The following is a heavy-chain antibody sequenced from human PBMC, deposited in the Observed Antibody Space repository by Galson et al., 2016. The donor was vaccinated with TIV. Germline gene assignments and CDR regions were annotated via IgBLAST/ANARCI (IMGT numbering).Heavy chain of an antibody. J-gene: IGHJ4*02. CDR2: IGGTGGST. CDR1: GFRFNSYA. D-gene: IGHD5-18*01. Sequence: SLRLSCAASGFRFNSYAMNWVRQAPGKGLEWVSSIGGTGGSTYYADSVKGRFTISRDSYKDTVYLQMNSLRAEDTATYFCAKHRQWIPSSLDYWGQGILVTVSS. CDR3: AKHRQWIPSSLDY. V-gene: IGHV3-23*01.